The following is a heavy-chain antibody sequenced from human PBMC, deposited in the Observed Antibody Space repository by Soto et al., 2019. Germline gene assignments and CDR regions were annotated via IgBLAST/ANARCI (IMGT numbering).Heavy chain of an antibody. CDR1: GFIFSSYA. CDR3: AKDPGLSSGWYDY. V-gene: IGHV3-23*01. CDR2: ISGSGGST. J-gene: IGHJ4*02. D-gene: IGHD6-19*01. Sequence: GSLRLSCAASGFIFSSYAMSWVRQAPGKGLEWVSAISGSGGSTYYADSVKGRFTISRDNSKNTLYLQMNSLRAEDTAVYYCAKDPGLSSGWYDYWGQGTLVTVSS.